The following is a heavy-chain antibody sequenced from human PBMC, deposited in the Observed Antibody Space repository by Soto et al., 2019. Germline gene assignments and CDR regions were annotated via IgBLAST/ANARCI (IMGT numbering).Heavy chain of an antibody. Sequence: VSCKASGYTFTSYGISWVRQAPGQGLEWMGWISAYNGNTNYAQKLQGRVTMTTDTSTSTAYMELRSLRSDDTAVYYCARASYCSGGSCYYNGWFDPWGQGTLVTVSS. CDR3: ARASYCSGGSCYYNGWFDP. CDR1: GYTFTSYG. CDR2: ISAYNGNT. D-gene: IGHD2-15*01. J-gene: IGHJ5*02. V-gene: IGHV1-18*01.